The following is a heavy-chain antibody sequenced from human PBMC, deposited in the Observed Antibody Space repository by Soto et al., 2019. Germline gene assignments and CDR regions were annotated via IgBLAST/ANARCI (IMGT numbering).Heavy chain of an antibody. Sequence: GESLKISCKGSGYSFPNYWIAWVRQMPGKGLEWMGIFYPGDSATKYSPSFQGQVTISGDKSMSTAYLQWSSLKASDTAMYYCARNRRNSYGYGMDVWGQGSTVTVSS. CDR1: GYSFPNYW. V-gene: IGHV5-51*01. D-gene: IGHD5-18*01. J-gene: IGHJ6*02. CDR3: ARNRRNSYGYGMDV. CDR2: FYPGDSAT.